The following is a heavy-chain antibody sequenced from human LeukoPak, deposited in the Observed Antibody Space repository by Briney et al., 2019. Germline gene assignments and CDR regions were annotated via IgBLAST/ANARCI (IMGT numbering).Heavy chain of an antibody. J-gene: IGHJ2*01. CDR2: IYSDGIT. CDR3: ARDGCSSTSCPDWYFDL. Sequence: GGSLRLSCAASGFTVSSNFMSWVRQAPGKGLEWVSVIYSDGITYYADFVKGRFTISRGNSKNTLYLQMNSLRVEDTAVYYCARDGCSSTSCPDWYFDLWGRGSLVTVSS. D-gene: IGHD2-2*01. CDR1: GFTVSSNF. V-gene: IGHV3-66*02.